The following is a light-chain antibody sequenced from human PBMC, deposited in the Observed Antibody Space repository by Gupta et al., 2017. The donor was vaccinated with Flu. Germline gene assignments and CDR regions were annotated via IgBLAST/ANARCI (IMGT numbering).Light chain of an antibody. CDR3: SSYTRSTASIIAWV. V-gene: IGLV2-14*01. Sequence: QSALTQPASVSGSPGQSITISCTGTSSDVGDYNRVSWYQQHPGKAPKLIVYEVSNRLSGVSNRFSGSKSGNTASLTIPGLQADDEADYYCSSYTRSTASIIAWVFGGGTKVTVL. J-gene: IGLJ3*02. CDR1: SSDVGDYNR. CDR2: EVS.